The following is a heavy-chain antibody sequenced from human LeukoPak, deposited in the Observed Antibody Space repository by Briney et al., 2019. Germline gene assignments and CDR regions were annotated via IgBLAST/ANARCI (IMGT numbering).Heavy chain of an antibody. CDR2: IKSDGSEG. J-gene: IGHJ4*02. CDR1: GFISSSYW. V-gene: IGHV3-7*01. CDR3: ARGALWWGY. D-gene: IGHD4/OR15-4a*01. Sequence: GGSLRLSCATSGFISSSYWMCWVRQAPGKGLEWVATIKSDGSEGYYGDSVKGRFTISRDNAKNSLYLQMDSLRVEGMAVCYCARGALWWGYWGQGSLVTVSS.